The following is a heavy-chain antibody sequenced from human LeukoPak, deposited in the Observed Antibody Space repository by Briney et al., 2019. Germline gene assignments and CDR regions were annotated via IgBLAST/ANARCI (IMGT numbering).Heavy chain of an antibody. Sequence: PGRSLRLSCAASGFTFSSYGMHWVRQAPGKGLEWVAVIWYDGSNKYYADSVKGRFTISRGNSKNTLYLQMNSLRAEDTAVYYCARFSGGDYGDYYYFDYWGQGTLVTVSS. CDR2: IWYDGSNK. D-gene: IGHD4-17*01. J-gene: IGHJ4*02. V-gene: IGHV3-33*01. CDR1: GFTFSSYG. CDR3: ARFSGGDYGDYYYFDY.